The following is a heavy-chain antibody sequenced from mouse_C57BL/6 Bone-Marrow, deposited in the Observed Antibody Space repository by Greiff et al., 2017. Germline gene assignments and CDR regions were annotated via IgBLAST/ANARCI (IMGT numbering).Heavy chain of an antibody. CDR1: GFTFSSYA. CDR3: AKGVYDYDDSWFAY. Sequence: EVQGVESGGGLVKPGGSLKLSCAASGFTFSSYAMSWVRQTPEKRLEWVATISDGGSYPYYPDNVKGRFTISRDNDKNNLYLQMSHLKSEDTAMYYCAKGVYDYDDSWFAYWGQGTLVTVSA. J-gene: IGHJ3*01. V-gene: IGHV5-4*01. CDR2: ISDGGSYP. D-gene: IGHD2-4*01.